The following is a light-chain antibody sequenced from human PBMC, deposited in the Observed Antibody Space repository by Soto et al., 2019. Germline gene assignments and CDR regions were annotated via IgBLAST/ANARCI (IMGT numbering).Light chain of an antibody. CDR2: LGS. Sequence: DIVMTQSPLFLPVTPGEPASISCRSSQSLLHSNGYNYLDWYLQKPGQSPHLLIYLGSNRASGVPDRFSGSGSGTDFTLKISRVEAEDVGVYYCMQALQTPVTFGQGTKLEIK. V-gene: IGKV2-28*01. CDR3: MQALQTPVT. CDR1: QSLLHSNGYNY. J-gene: IGKJ2*01.